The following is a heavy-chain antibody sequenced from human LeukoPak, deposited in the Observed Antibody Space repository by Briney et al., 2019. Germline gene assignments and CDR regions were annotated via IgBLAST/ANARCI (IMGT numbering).Heavy chain of an antibody. J-gene: IGHJ3*02. CDR2: IYPGDSDT. CDR3: ASQLAAAAWGAFDI. CDR1: GYSFTSYW. Sequence: KPGESLKISCKGSGYSFTSYWIGWVRQMPGEGLEWMGIIYPGDSDTRYSPSFQGQVTISADKSISTAYLQVISLKASDTAMYYCASQLAAAAWGAFDIWGQGTMVTVSS. D-gene: IGHD6-13*01. V-gene: IGHV5-51*01.